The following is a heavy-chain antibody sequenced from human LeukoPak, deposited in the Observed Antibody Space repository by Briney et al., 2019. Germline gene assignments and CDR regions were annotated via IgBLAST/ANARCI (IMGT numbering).Heavy chain of an antibody. CDR2: ISWIGGNI. J-gene: IGHJ3*02. CDR1: GFTFNDHA. Sequence: PGGSLRLSCVGSGFTFNDHAMQWVRLAPGKGLEWVSGISWIGGNIDYADSVKGRFTISRGDAKNSLYLQTNSLRTEDTALYYCARDNAFDIWGQGTMVTVSS. V-gene: IGHV3-9*01. CDR3: ARDNAFDI.